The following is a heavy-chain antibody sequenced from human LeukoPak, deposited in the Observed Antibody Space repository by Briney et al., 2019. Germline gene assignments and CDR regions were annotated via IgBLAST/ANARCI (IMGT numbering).Heavy chain of an antibody. J-gene: IGHJ5*02. Sequence: ASVKVSCKTSGYTFTGYYMHWVRQAPGQGLEWTGWINPNSGGTNYAQKFQGRVTMTRDTSISTAYMELSRLRSDDTAVYYCARDLRPAAGSFDPWGQGTLVTVSS. CDR2: INPNSGGT. V-gene: IGHV1-2*02. CDR3: ARDLRPAAGSFDP. CDR1: GYTFTGYY. D-gene: IGHD6-13*01.